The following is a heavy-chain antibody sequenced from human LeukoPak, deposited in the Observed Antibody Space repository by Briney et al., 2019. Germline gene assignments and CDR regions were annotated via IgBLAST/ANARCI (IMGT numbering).Heavy chain of an antibody. Sequence: PSETLSLTCTVSGGSISSYYWSWIRQPPGKGLEWIGEINHSGSTNYNPSLKSRVTISVDTSKNQFSLKLSSVTAADTAVYYCARPQGAYCSSTSCYSFGYWGQGTLVTVSS. V-gene: IGHV4-34*01. CDR2: INHSGST. J-gene: IGHJ4*02. CDR1: GGSISSYY. D-gene: IGHD2-2*01. CDR3: ARPQGAYCSSTSCYSFGY.